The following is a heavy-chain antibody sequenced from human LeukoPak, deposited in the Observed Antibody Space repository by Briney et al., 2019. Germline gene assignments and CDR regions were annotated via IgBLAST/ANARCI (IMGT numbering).Heavy chain of an antibody. V-gene: IGHV3-7*01. CDR3: VVAYCRRETTSY. CDR2: INLDRSHK. J-gene: IGHJ4*02. Sequence: GGSLRLSGAASGFILTSYWMSWVRQAPGKWLEWVANINLDRSHKYYVDSVKGRFTISRDNAKTSLYLQLNSLRAEDPAVYFCVVAYCRRETTSYWGEPTLVIVSS. CDR1: GFILTSYW. D-gene: IGHD1-14*01.